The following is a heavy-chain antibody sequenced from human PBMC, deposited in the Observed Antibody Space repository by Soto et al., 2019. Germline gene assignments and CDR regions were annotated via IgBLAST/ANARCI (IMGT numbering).Heavy chain of an antibody. CDR2: ISSSSSTI. Sequence: PGRSLRLSCAASGFTFSSYSMNWVRQAPGKGLEWVSYISSSSSTIYYADSVKGRFTISRDNAKNSLYLQMNSLRAEDTAVYYCARAVGPQRYYYYMDVWGKGTTVTVSS. J-gene: IGHJ6*03. D-gene: IGHD1-26*01. CDR1: GFTFSSYS. CDR3: ARAVGPQRYYYYMDV. V-gene: IGHV3-48*04.